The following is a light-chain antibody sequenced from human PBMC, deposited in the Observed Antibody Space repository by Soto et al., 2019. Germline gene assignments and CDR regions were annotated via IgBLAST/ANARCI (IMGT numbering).Light chain of an antibody. CDR2: EVN. J-gene: IGLJ1*01. CDR1: SSDVGGYNY. CDR3: SSYAGSSNV. V-gene: IGLV2-8*01. Sequence: QSALTQPPSASGSPGQSVAISCTGTSSDVGGYNYVSWCQQHPGKAPKLMIYEVNKRPSGVPDRFSGSKSGNTASLTVSGLQAEDEADYYCSSYAGSSNVFGTGTKVTVL.